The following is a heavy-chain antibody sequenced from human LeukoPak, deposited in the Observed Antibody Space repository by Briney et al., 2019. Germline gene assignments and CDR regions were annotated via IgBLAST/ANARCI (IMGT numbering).Heavy chain of an antibody. V-gene: IGHV3-7*03. Sequence: GGSLRLSCTASGFIFSGPWMAWIRQAPGKGLEWVAIIKKDGSEKYYVDSMKGRFTISRDNAKNSLFLQMNSLRAEDTAIYYCTTDTWYSAGHWGQGTLVTVSS. CDR3: TTDTWYSAGH. CDR2: IKKDGSEK. J-gene: IGHJ4*02. D-gene: IGHD2-15*01. CDR1: GFIFSGPW.